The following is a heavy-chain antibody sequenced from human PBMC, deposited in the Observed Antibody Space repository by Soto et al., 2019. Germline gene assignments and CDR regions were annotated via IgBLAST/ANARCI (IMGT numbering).Heavy chain of an antibody. CDR3: ARDGSGRYSSGWYY. CDR1: GGTFSSYA. V-gene: IGHV1-69*13. CDR2: IIPIFGTA. D-gene: IGHD6-19*01. Sequence: SVKVSCKAPGGTFSSYAISWVRQAPGQGLEWMGGIIPIFGTANYAQKFQGRVTITADESTSTAYMELSSLRSEDTAVYYCARDGSGRYSSGWYYWGQGTLVTVSS. J-gene: IGHJ4*02.